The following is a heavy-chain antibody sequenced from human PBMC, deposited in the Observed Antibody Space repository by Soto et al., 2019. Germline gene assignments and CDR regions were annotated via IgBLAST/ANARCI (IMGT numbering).Heavy chain of an antibody. CDR1: GFTFSNFG. CDR3: VREDCSSHLCQSSEDFYYGMDV. Sequence: QVQLVESGGGVVQPGRSLRLSCAASGFTFSNFGMHWVRQAPGRGLEWVANIWYDGVNRYYADSVRGRFTVSRDNSKNTLYLEMNSLRAEDTAVYFCVREDCSSHLCQSSEDFYYGMDVWGQGTTVTVSS. CDR2: IWYDGVNR. V-gene: IGHV3-33*01. J-gene: IGHJ6*02. D-gene: IGHD2-2*01.